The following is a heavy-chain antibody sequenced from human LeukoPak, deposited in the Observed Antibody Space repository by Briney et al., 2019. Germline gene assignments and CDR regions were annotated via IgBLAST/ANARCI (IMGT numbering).Heavy chain of an antibody. CDR2: IYTSGST. J-gene: IGHJ6*03. CDR1: GGSISSYY. D-gene: IGHD6-6*01. V-gene: IGHV4-4*07. CDR3: ARLDYSSSAGYYYYYMDV. Sequence: SETLSLTCTVSGGSISSYYWSWIRQPAGKGLEWIGRIYTSGSTNYNPSLKSRVTMSVDTSKNQFSLKPSSVTAADTAVYYCARLDYSSSAGYYYYYMDVWGKGTTVTVSS.